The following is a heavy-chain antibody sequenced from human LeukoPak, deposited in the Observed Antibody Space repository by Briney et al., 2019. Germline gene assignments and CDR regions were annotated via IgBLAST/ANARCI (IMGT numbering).Heavy chain of an antibody. CDR2: IFYSGST. D-gene: IGHD2-15*01. CDR1: GGSISSSSYY. V-gene: IGHV4-39*07. J-gene: IGHJ4*02. CDR3: ARTSIEYYFDY. Sequence: SETLSLTCTVSGGSISSSSYYWGWIRQPPGKGLEWIGSIFYSGSTYYNPSLKSRVTVSLDTSKNQFSLKLSSVTAADTAVYYCARTSIEYYFDYWGQGTLVTVSS.